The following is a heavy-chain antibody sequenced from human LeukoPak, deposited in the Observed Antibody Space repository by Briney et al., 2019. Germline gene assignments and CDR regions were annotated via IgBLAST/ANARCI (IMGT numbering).Heavy chain of an antibody. V-gene: IGHV3-7*01. Sequence: GGSLRLSCAASGFTFSSYWMSWVRQAPGKGLEWVANIKQDGSEKYYVDSVKGRFTISRDNAKNSLYLQMNSLRAEDTAVYHCARELVTEAFGIWGQGTMVTVSS. CDR1: GFTFSSYW. CDR3: ARELVTEAFGI. CDR2: IKQDGSEK. D-gene: IGHD2-21*02. J-gene: IGHJ3*02.